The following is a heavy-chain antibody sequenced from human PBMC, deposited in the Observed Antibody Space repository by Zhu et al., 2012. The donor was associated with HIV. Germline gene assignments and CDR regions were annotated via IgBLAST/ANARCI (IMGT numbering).Heavy chain of an antibody. Sequence: EVQLLESGGGLVQPGGSLRLSCAASGFTFSSYAMSWVRQAPGKGLEWVSIISSGSDTYYADSVKGWFTISRDNSKNTLYLQMNRLGAEDTAVYYCAKDDRLRGYSYGFDYWGQGTLVTVSS. D-gene: IGHD5-18*01. J-gene: IGHJ4*02. CDR2: IISSGSDT. CDR1: GFTFSSYA. V-gene: IGHV3-23*01. CDR3: AKDDRLRGYSYGFDY.